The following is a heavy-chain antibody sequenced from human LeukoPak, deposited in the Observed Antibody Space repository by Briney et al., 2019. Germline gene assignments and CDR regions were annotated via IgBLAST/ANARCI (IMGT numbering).Heavy chain of an antibody. CDR1: GFTFSSYA. Sequence: TGGSLRLSCAASGFTFSSYAMHWVRQAPGKGLEYVSAISSNGGSTYYANSVKGRFTISRDNSKNTLYLQMGSLRAEDTAVYYCARGGPAAGRFDYWGQGTLVTVSS. CDR3: ARGGPAAGRFDY. J-gene: IGHJ4*02. D-gene: IGHD6-13*01. V-gene: IGHV3-64*01. CDR2: ISSNGGST.